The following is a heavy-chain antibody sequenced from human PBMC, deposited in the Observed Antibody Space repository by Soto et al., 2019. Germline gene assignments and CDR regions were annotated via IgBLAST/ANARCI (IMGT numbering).Heavy chain of an antibody. CDR3: AKALQYSSSLYSNDY. V-gene: IGHV3-23*01. CDR2: ISGSGGST. Sequence: GGSLRLSCAASGFTFSSYAMGWVRQAPGEGLEWVSAISGSGGSTYYADSVKGRFTISRDNSKNTLYLQMNSLRAEDTAVYYCAKALQYSSSLYSNDYWGQGTLVTVSS. J-gene: IGHJ4*02. D-gene: IGHD6-6*01. CDR1: GFTFSSYA.